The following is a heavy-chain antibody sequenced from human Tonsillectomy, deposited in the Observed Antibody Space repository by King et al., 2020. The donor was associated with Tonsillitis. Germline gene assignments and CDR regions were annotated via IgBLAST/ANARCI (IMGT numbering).Heavy chain of an antibody. D-gene: IGHD3-22*01. J-gene: IGHJ4*02. CDR2: IIPIFGTV. Sequence: QVQLVQSGAEVNKPGSSVKVSCKASGGTFSSYAISWVRQAPGQGLEWMGGIIPIFGTVNYAQKFQGRVTITADESTSTAYMELGSLRSEDTAVYCCARVRPKGGYDSSGYLHDPFFDYWGQGTLVTVPS. CDR1: GGTFSSYA. V-gene: IGHV1-69*01. CDR3: ARVRPKGGYDSSGYLHDPFFDY.